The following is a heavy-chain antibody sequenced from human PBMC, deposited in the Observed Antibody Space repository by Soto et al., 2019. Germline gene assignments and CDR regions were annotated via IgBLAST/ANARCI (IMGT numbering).Heavy chain of an antibody. CDR2: INHSGST. J-gene: IGHJ1*01. Sequence: TSETLSLTCAVYGGSFSGYYWSWIRQPPGKGLEWIGEINHSGSTNYNPSLKSRVTISVDTSKNSLYLQMNSLRAEDTAVYYCARDSSLGYFQHWGQGTLVTVSS. CDR1: GGSFSGYY. CDR3: ARDSSLGYFQH. V-gene: IGHV4-34*01. D-gene: IGHD3-10*01.